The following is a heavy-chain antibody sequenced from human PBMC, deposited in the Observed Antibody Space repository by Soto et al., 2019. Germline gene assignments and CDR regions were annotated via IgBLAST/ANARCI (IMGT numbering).Heavy chain of an antibody. Sequence: SQTLSLTCAISGDSVSSNSAAWNWIRQSPSRGLEWLGRTYYRSKWYNDYAVSVKSRITINPDTSKNQFSLQLNSVTPEDTAVYYCARDWEWQKGYYYYGMDVWGQGTTVTVSS. J-gene: IGHJ6*02. D-gene: IGHD1-26*01. CDR1: GDSVSSNSAA. CDR2: TYYRSKWYN. CDR3: ARDWEWQKGYYYYGMDV. V-gene: IGHV6-1*01.